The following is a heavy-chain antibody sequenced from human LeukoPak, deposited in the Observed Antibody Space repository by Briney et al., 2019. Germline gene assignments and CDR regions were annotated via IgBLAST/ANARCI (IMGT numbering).Heavy chain of an antibody. CDR3: AREVQLERTNTHAFDI. D-gene: IGHD1-1*01. CDR2: VYYSGSP. V-gene: IGHV4-59*12. J-gene: IGHJ3*02. Sequence: PSETLSLTCTVSGDFITAYYWSWIRQPPGKGLEWIGYVYYSGSPENNPSLRSRVTISLEMSKHQFSLNLTSVTAADTAVYYCAREVQLERTNTHAFDIWGQGTMVTVSS. CDR1: GDFITAYY.